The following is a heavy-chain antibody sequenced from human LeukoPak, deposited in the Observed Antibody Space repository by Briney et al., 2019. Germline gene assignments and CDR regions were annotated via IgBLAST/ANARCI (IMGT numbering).Heavy chain of an antibody. J-gene: IGHJ4*02. CDR2: INTNTGNP. D-gene: IGHD5-18*01. V-gene: IGHV7-4-1*02. CDR1: GYTFTSYA. Sequence: ASVTVSCKASGYTFTSYAMNWVRRAPGQGLEWMGWINTNTGNPTYAQGFTGRFVFSLDTSVSTAYLQISSLKAEDTAVYYCARAVGGYSYGYDGDFDYWGQGTLVTVSS. CDR3: ARAVGGYSYGYDGDFDY.